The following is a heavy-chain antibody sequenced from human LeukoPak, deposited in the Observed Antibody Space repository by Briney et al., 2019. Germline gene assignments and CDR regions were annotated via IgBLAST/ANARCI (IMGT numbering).Heavy chain of an antibody. V-gene: IGHV4-39*07. CDR2: IYYSGST. J-gene: IGHJ4*02. Sequence: SETLSLTCSVSGDSISTSSYYWGWIRQPPGTGLEWIGTIYYSGSTNYNPSLKSRVTISVDTSKNQFSLKLSSVTAADTAVYYCARDRYYYDSSGYYRFDYWGQGTLVTVSS. D-gene: IGHD3-22*01. CDR3: ARDRYYYDSSGYYRFDY. CDR1: GDSISTSSYY.